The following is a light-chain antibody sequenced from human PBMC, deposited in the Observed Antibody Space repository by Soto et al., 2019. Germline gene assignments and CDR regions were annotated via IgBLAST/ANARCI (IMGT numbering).Light chain of an antibody. CDR3: QQSFSTPPT. CDR1: QTISRF. Sequence: DIQMTQSPSSLSASVGDRVTITCRASQTISRFLNWYQWKPGKAPKFLIHDASNLQSGVPTRFSGSGSGTDFTLTISSLQPEDVATYYCQQSFSTPPTFGQGTKLEIK. CDR2: DAS. J-gene: IGKJ2*01. V-gene: IGKV1-39*01.